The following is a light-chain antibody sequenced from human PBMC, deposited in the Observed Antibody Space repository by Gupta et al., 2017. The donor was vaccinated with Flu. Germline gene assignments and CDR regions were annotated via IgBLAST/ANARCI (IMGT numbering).Light chain of an antibody. V-gene: IGKV1D-12*01. CDR2: GGI. CDR1: QDGSVW. CDR3: QQGDSFPYT. Sequence: DIQMTQSPSYVSASVGDRVPITCRASQDGSVWLAWYQQKPGEAPKLLIFGGITLQSGVPSRFSGRGSGTDFTLTINNLQPEDFATYYCQQGDSFPYTFGQGTKLDLK. J-gene: IGKJ2*01.